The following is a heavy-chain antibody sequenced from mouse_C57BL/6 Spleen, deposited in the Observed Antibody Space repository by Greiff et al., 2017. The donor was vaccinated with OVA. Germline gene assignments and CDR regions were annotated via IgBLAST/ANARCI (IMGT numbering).Heavy chain of an antibody. CDR1: GYAFTNYL. CDR2: INPGSGGT. D-gene: IGHD2-12*01. J-gene: IGHJ1*03. V-gene: IGHV1-54*01. Sequence: QVQLQQSGAELVRPGTSVKVSCKASGYAFTNYLIEWVKQRPGQGLEWIGVINPGSGGTNYNEKFKGKATLTADKSSSTAYMQLSSLTSEDSAVYFCARYCYYSYWYFDVWGTGTTVTVSS. CDR3: ARYCYYSYWYFDV.